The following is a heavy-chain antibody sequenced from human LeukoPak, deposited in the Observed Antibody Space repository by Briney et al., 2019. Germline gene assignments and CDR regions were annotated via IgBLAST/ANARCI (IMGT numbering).Heavy chain of an antibody. CDR3: ASLRRLYNWNYFDY. Sequence: SDTLSLTCTLSGGSVYSGTYFWSWIRPHPGKGLEWIGYIYYSGSTYYNPSLKSRVTISLDTSNNQFSLKLSAVTAADTAVYCGASLRRLYNWNYFDYWGQGTLVTVSS. V-gene: IGHV4-31*03. CDR1: GGSVYSGTYF. J-gene: IGHJ4*02. D-gene: IGHD1-20*01. CDR2: IYYSGST.